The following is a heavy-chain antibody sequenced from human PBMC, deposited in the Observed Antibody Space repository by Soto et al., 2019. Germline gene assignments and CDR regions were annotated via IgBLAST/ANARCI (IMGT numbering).Heavy chain of an antibody. D-gene: IGHD3-10*01. CDR1: GGSISSGGYY. CDR2: IHHSGST. V-gene: IGHV4-31*03. J-gene: IGHJ1*01. CDR3: VRGVLS. Sequence: QVQLQESGPGLVKASQTLSLTCNVSGGSISSGGYYWTWIRQHPGKGLEWIGNIHHSGSTFYKPSLKSRVSISVDTSKNQFSLKLSSVTAADTAVYFCVRGVLSWGQGTLVTVSS.